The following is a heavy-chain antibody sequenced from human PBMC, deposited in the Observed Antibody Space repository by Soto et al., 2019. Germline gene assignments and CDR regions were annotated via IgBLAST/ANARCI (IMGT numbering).Heavy chain of an antibody. CDR1: GFTVSTKY. V-gene: IGHV3-66*01. CDR2: IYSGGST. Sequence: GGSLRLSCAASGFTVSTKYMTWVRQAPGKGLEWVSTIYSGGSTYYADSVKGRFSISRDNSKNTLYLQMNSLRVEDTAIYYCARGSDAFDIWGQGTMVTVSS. J-gene: IGHJ3*02. CDR3: ARGSDAFDI.